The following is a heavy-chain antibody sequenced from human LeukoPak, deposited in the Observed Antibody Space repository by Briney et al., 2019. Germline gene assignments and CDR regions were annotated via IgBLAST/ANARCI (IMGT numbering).Heavy chain of an antibody. J-gene: IGHJ6*04. D-gene: IGHD4-23*01. V-gene: IGHV1-18*01. Sequence: ASVTVSCKASGYTFTSYGISWVRQAPGQGLEWMGWISAYNGNTNYAQKLQGRVTMTTDTSTSTAYMELRSLRSDDTAVYYCARRGVDYGGNSRDYYGMDVWGEGTTVTVSS. CDR2: ISAYNGNT. CDR3: ARRGVDYGGNSRDYYGMDV. CDR1: GYTFTSYG.